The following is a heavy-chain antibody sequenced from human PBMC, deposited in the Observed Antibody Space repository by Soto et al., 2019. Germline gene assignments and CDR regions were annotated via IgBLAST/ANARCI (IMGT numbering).Heavy chain of an antibody. CDR3: ATGSSGYSRMGGVWY. J-gene: IGHJ4*02. V-gene: IGHV5-51*01. CDR2: IYPGDSDI. CDR1: DYTFTTYW. Sequence: EVQLVQSGAEVKKPGESLKISCKGSDYTFTTYWIGWVRQMPGKGLEWMGIIYPGDSDIRFSPSFQGQVTISADKSISTAYLQWSSLKASDTAMYYCATGSSGYSRMGGVWYWGQGPLVTVSS. D-gene: IGHD3-22*01.